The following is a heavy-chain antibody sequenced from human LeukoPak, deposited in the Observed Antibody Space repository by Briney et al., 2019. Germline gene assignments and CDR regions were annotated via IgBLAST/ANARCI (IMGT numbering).Heavy chain of an antibody. Sequence: SETLSLTCTVSGGSISSYYCNWIRQPAGKGLEWIGRAYTSGSTNYNPSLKSRVTMSVDTSKNQFSRRLRSVTAADTAVYYCAREGYYASGSYYAFDIWSQGTMVTVSS. CDR2: AYTSGST. V-gene: IGHV4-4*07. CDR1: GGSISSYY. D-gene: IGHD3-10*01. J-gene: IGHJ3*02. CDR3: AREGYYASGSYYAFDI.